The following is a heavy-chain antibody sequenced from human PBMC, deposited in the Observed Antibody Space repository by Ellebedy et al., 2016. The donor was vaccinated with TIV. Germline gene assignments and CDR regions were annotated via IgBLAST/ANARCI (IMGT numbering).Heavy chain of an antibody. J-gene: IGHJ6*02. CDR3: ARGPLRYFDWVYYYHGMDV. CDR1: GGPISTYY. D-gene: IGHD3-9*01. CDR2: IYYSGYT. V-gene: IGHV4-59*08. Sequence: MPSETLSLTCPVSGGPISTYYSSWIRQPPGQGLEWIGYIYYSGYTEYNPSLRSRVTISLDTSKDQFSLRLSSVTAADTAVYYCARGPLRYFDWVYYYHGMDVWGQGTTVTVSS.